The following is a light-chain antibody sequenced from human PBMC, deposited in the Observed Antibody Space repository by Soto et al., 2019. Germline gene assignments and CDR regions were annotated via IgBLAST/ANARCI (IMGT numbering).Light chain of an antibody. V-gene: IGLV2-8*01. Sequence: QSALTQPPSASGSPGQSVTISCTGTSSDVGRYNYVSWYQHHPGKAPKLMIYEVTKRPSGVPDRFSGSKSGFTASLTISGLRAEDEADYYCCSLEGSNALVVFGGGTKLTVL. CDR2: EVT. CDR1: SSDVGRYNY. J-gene: IGLJ2*01. CDR3: CSLEGSNALVV.